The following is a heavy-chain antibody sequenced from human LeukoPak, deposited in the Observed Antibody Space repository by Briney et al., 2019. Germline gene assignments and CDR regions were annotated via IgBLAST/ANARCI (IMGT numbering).Heavy chain of an antibody. V-gene: IGHV3-23*01. CDR2: ISASGSTT. CDR3: AKARTPYNRGFDY. CDR1: GFTFTDYA. J-gene: IGHJ4*02. D-gene: IGHD1-14*01. Sequence: GGSLRLSCAASGFTFTDYAMGWVRQAPGQGLEWAPTISASGSTTYYADSVRGRFTISRDNSKNTLSLQMSSLRAEDTAVYYCAKARTPYNRGFDYWGQGTLVAVSS.